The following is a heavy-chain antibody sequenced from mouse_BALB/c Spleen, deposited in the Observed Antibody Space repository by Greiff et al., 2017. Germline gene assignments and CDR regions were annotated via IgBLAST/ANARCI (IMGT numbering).Heavy chain of an antibody. J-gene: IGHJ4*01. Sequence: VQLQQSGPELVKPGASVKMSCKASGYTFTSYVMHWVKQKPGQGLEWIGYINPYNDGTKYNEKFKGKATLTSDKSSSTAYMELSSLTSEDSAVYYCARGGQLGLRRAMDYWGQGTSVTVSS. CDR3: ARGGQLGLRRAMDY. CDR2: INPYNDGT. D-gene: IGHD3-2*01. V-gene: IGHV1-14*01. CDR1: GYTFTSYV.